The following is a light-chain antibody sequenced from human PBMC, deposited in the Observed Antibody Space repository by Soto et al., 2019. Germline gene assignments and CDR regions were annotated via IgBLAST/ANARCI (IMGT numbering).Light chain of an antibody. CDR3: AAWDDSLNGPV. Sequence: QSVLTQPPSASGTPGQRVTISCSGSSSNVGRNTVNWYQQFPGAAPKLLIYTYNQRPSGVPDRFSGSRSGTSASLAISGLQSEDEADYYCAAWDDSLNGPVFGGGTKLTVL. CDR2: TYN. J-gene: IGLJ2*01. CDR1: SSNVGRNT. V-gene: IGLV1-44*01.